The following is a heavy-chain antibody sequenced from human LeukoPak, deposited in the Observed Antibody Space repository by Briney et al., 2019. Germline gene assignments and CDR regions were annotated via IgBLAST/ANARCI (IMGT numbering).Heavy chain of an antibody. CDR2: IYPDDSDT. Sequence: GESLKISCKGSGYSFTTYWIGWVRQMPGKGLEWMGIIYPDDSDTRYSPSFQGQVTISADKSISTAYLQWSSLKASDTAMYYCARTYYYGSGSYVSTVDFDYWGQGTLVTVSS. J-gene: IGHJ4*02. V-gene: IGHV5-51*01. CDR1: GYSFTTYW. D-gene: IGHD3-10*01. CDR3: ARTYYYGSGSYVSTVDFDY.